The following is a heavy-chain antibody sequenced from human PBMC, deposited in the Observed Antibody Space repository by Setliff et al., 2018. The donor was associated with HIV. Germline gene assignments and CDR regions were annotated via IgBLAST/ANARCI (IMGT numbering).Heavy chain of an antibody. V-gene: IGHV1-69*01. J-gene: IGHJ4*02. D-gene: IGHD3-22*01. Sequence: CKASGGTFRSHEISWVRQAPGQGLEWMGGIVPILNTGNYAPKFQGRVTITADESTTTAYMELSSLRSEDTAVYYCARIPNHSSGFDYWGQGTPVTVSS. CDR3: ARIPNHSSGFDY. CDR1: GGTFRSHE. CDR2: IVPILNTG.